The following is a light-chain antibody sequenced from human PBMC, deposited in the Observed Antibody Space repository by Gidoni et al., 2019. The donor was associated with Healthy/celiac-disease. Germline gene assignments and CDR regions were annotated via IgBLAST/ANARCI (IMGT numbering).Light chain of an antibody. V-gene: IGLV3-27*01. Sequence: SYELTPPSSVSVSPGQTARITCSGDVLAKKYARWFQQKPRQAPVLVIYQDSERPSGIPERFSGSSSGTTVTLTISGAQVEDEADYYCYAAADNLGVFGGGTKLTVL. J-gene: IGLJ3*02. CDR3: YAAADNLGV. CDR2: QDS. CDR1: VLAKKY.